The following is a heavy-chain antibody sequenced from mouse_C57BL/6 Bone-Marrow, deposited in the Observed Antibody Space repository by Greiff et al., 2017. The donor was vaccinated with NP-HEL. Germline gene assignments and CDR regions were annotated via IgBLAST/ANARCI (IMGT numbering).Heavy chain of an antibody. CDR2: ISNGGGST. CDR1: GFTFSDYY. J-gene: IGHJ4*01. Sequence: EVQLQESGGGLVQPGGSLKLSCAASGFTFSDYYMYWVRQTPEKRLEWVAYISNGGGSTYYPDTVKGRFTISRDNAKNTLYLQMSRLKSEDTAMYYCARHHSSYYYAMDYWGQGTSVTVSS. V-gene: IGHV5-12*01. CDR3: ARHHSSYYYAMDY.